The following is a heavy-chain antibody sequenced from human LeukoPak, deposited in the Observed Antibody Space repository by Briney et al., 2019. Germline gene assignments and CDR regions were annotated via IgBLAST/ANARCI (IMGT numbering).Heavy chain of an antibody. V-gene: IGHV3-49*04. D-gene: IGHD2-2*01. CDR1: GFTFGDYG. J-gene: IGHJ4*02. CDR2: IQSRTYGGTT. CDR3: TASDHLYCSSISCHFDY. Sequence: GGSLRLSCTASGFTFGDYGMSWVRQAPGKGLEWVGFIQSRTYGGTTQSAASVKGRFTISRDDFKSIAYLQMNSLKTEDTAVYYCTASDHLYCSSISCHFDYWGQGTLVTVSS.